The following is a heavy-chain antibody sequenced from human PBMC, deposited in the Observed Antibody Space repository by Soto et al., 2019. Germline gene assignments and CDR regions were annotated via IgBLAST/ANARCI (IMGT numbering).Heavy chain of an antibody. J-gene: IGHJ6*02. CDR3: ARDLVHYDFWSGDSAYVYYGVDV. CDR1: GFTFSSYE. CDR2: ISDSGRTI. D-gene: IGHD3-3*01. Sequence: PGGSLRLSCSASGFTFSSYEMNWVRQAPGKGLEWVSYISDSGRTIYYADSVKGRFTVSRDDAQNSVYLQMESLRAEDTAVYYCARDLVHYDFWSGDSAYVYYGVDVWGPGTTVTVSS. V-gene: IGHV3-48*03.